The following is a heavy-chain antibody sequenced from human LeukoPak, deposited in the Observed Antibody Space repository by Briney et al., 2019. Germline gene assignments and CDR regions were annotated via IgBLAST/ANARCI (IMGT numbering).Heavy chain of an antibody. V-gene: IGHV3-21*01. Sequence: GGSLRLSCAASGFTFSSYAMSWVRQAPGKGLEWVSSISSSSSYIYYADSVKGRFTISRDNAKNSLYLQMNSLRAEDTAVYYCARPMVRGVIAGLDYWGQGTLVTVSS. CDR2: ISSSSSYI. CDR3: ARPMVRGVIAGLDY. D-gene: IGHD3-10*01. CDR1: GFTFSSYA. J-gene: IGHJ4*02.